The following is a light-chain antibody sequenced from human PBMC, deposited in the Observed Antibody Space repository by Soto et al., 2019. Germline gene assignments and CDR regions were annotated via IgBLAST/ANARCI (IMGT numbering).Light chain of an antibody. CDR2: QAS. Sequence: EIPMTLSPPTLPASVKASVTITCLSSKSNSNWLVWYQQQTAKAPTLLLYQASVLESGGPSRFSGSGSGTAFTLTISGLQPDDFATYYCQQYDGYPWTFGQGTKVDIK. CDR1: KSNSNW. J-gene: IGKJ1*01. CDR3: QQYDGYPWT. V-gene: IGKV1-5*03.